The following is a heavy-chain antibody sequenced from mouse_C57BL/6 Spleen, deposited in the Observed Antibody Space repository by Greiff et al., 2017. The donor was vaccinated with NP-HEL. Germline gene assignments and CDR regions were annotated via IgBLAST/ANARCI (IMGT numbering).Heavy chain of an antibody. CDR2: IDPEDGET. Sequence: EVKLVESGAELVKPGASVKLSCTASGFNIKDYYMHWVKQRTEQGLEWIGRIDPEDGETKYAPKFQGKATITADTSSNTAYLQLSSLTSEDTAVYYCAQRGFGDYDDVSWFAYWGQGTLVTVSA. CDR3: AQRGFGDYDDVSWFAY. V-gene: IGHV14-2*01. D-gene: IGHD2-4*01. J-gene: IGHJ3*01. CDR1: GFNIKDYY.